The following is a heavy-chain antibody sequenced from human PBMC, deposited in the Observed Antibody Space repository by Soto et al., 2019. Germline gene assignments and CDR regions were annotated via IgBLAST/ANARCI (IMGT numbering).Heavy chain of an antibody. CDR2: MNPNTGNT. CDR1: GYTFINNN. J-gene: IGHJ4*02. D-gene: IGHD3-10*01. V-gene: IGHV1-8*01. Sequence: VQLVQSGAEVKKPGASVKVSCKASGYTFINNNINWVRQATGQGLEGMGWMNPNTGNTAYVQKFQRRVTMTRDISTSTAYMELSSLRSDDTAVYYCAREDYYDSVSYYDWGQGTSVTVAS. CDR3: AREDYYDSVSYYD.